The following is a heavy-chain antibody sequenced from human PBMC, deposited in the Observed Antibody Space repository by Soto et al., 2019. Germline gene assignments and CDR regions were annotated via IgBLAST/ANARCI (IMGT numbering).Heavy chain of an antibody. CDR1: GFTFSSYA. V-gene: IGHV3-23*01. CDR2: ISGSGGST. J-gene: IGHJ6*02. CDR3: AKGLATQYYYYGMDV. Sequence: QAGGSLRLSCAASGFTFSSYAMSWVRHAPGKGLEWVSAISGSGGSTYYADSVKGRFTISRDNSKNTLYLQMNSLRAEDTAVYYCAKGLATQYYYYGMDVWGQGTTVTVSS. D-gene: IGHD2-15*01.